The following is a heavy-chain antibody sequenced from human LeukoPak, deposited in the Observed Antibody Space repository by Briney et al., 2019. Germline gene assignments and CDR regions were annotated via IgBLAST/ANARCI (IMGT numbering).Heavy chain of an antibody. CDR1: GGSISSGGYS. CDR3: ARDTAGDVWFDP. D-gene: IGHD7-27*01. J-gene: IGHJ5*02. Sequence: SQTLSLTCAVSGGSISSGGYSWSWIRQPPGKGLEWIGYIYYSGSTNYNPSLKSRVTISVDTSKSQFSLKLSSVTAADTAVYYCARDTAGDVWFDPWGQGTLVTVSS. CDR2: IYYSGST. V-gene: IGHV4-61*08.